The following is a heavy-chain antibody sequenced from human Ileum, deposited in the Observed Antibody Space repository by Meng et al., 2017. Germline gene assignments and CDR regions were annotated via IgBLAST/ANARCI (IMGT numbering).Heavy chain of an antibody. CDR1: GGAFSSSA. Sequence: QVQLVKSGAEVKYPGFSVTVSCKASGGAFSSSAIGWLRQAPGRGLEWMGGIIPILNASTYAQNFKGRVTLSADMATTTVYMELSSLTSDDTAVYFCARDCSGGGCFDPWGQGTLVTVSS. D-gene: IGHD2-15*01. V-gene: IGHV1-69*10. CDR3: ARDCSGGGCFDP. J-gene: IGHJ5*02. CDR2: IIPILNAS.